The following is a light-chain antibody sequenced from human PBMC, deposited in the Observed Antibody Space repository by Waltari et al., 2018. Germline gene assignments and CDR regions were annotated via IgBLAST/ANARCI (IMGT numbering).Light chain of an antibody. J-gene: IGLJ1*01. CDR1: TSDVGAHNY. Sequence: QSALTQPPSASGSPGQSVTISCTGTTSDVGAHNYVSWYQQYPGKAPKLMIYEVTKRPSGVPDRFSASKSGNTASLTVSGLQAEEADYYCSSYAGNNNCVFGTGTKVTVL. CDR2: EVT. CDR3: SSYAGNNNCV. V-gene: IGLV2-8*01.